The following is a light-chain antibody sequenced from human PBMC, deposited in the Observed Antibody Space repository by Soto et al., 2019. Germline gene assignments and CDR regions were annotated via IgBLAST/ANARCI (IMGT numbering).Light chain of an antibody. Sequence: DIRMSQSAPTLSANEGDRVTITCRASESISSWLAWYQQKPGKAPKLLMYKASSLESGVPSRFSGSGSGTDFTLTISSLQPEDFATYYCQPLNSCPITFGQGTRLENK. V-gene: IGKV1-5*03. J-gene: IGKJ5*01. CDR2: KAS. CDR3: QPLNSCPIT. CDR1: ESISSW.